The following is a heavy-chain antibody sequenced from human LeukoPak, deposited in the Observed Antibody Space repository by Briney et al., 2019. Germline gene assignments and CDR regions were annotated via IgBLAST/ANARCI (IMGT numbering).Heavy chain of an antibody. J-gene: IGHJ5*02. Sequence: GGSLRLSCAASRFTFSSYAMSWVRQAPGKGLEWVSAISGGGGSTYYADVVKGRFTISGDNSKKMLYLQKSSLIAEDTGVYDCAKDNSDMYDILTGYSPWGQGTLVTVSS. CDR1: RFTFSSYA. CDR3: AKDNSDMYDILTGYSP. V-gene: IGHV3-23*01. D-gene: IGHD3-9*01. CDR2: ISGGGGST.